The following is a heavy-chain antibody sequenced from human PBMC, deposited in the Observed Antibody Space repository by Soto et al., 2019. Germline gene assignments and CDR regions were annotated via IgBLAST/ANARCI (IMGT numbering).Heavy chain of an antibody. J-gene: IGHJ3*02. CDR3: ARGSITGTPLVPPVRTYDAFDI. V-gene: IGHV1-69*13. CDR2: IIPIFGTA. CDR1: GGTFSSYS. Sequence: SVKVSCKASGGTFSSYSISWVRQAPGQGLEWMGGIIPIFGTANYAQKFQGRVTITADESTSTAYMELSSLRSEDTAVYYCARGSITGTPLVPPVRTYDAFDIWGQGTMVTVSS. D-gene: IGHD1-20*01.